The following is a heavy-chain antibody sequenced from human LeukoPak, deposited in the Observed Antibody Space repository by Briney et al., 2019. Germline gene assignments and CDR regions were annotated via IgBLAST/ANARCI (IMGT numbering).Heavy chain of an antibody. D-gene: IGHD5-12*01. V-gene: IGHV3-23*01. Sequence: GGSLRLSCAASGFTFSDYAMNWVRQAPGKGLEWVSVIIGSADSTDYADSVKGRFTISRDRSKNTLYLQMNSLTVEDTAVYYCAKGAYDYVEIGYFDYWGQGTPVTVSS. CDR1: GFTFSDYA. CDR3: AKGAYDYVEIGYFDY. J-gene: IGHJ4*02. CDR2: IIGSADST.